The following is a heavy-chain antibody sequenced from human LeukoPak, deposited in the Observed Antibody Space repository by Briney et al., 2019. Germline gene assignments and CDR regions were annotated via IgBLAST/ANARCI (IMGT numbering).Heavy chain of an antibody. D-gene: IGHD6-19*01. CDR3: ASEGSSGTLDY. V-gene: IGHV4-34*01. Sequence: SETLSLTCAVYGGSFSGYYWSWIRQPPGKGLEWVGEINHSGSTNYNPSLKSRVTISVDTSKNQFSLKLSSVTAADTAVYYCASEGSSGTLDYWGQGTLVTVSS. CDR1: GGSFSGYY. CDR2: INHSGST. J-gene: IGHJ4*02.